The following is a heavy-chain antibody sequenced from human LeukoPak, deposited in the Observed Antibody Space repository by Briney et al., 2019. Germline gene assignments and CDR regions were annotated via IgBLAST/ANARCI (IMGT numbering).Heavy chain of an antibody. CDR1: GYTFTNYP. CDR3: ARDRSSGTYYRRSDY. Sequence: ASVKVSCKASGYTFTNYPINWVRQAPGQGLEWMGWISAYNGNTKYAQKFQGRVTMTTDTSTSTAYMELRSLGSHDTAVYYCARDRSSGTYYRRSDYWGQGTLVTVSS. CDR2: ISAYNGNT. D-gene: IGHD3-10*01. J-gene: IGHJ4*02. V-gene: IGHV1-18*01.